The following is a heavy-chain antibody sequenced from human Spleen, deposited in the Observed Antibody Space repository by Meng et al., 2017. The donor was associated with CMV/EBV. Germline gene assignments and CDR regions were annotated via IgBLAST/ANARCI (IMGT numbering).Heavy chain of an antibody. D-gene: IGHD5-18*01. CDR2: IATAGDT. Sequence: GESLKISCAASGFTFSSYDMHWVRQAAGKGLEWVSGIATAGDTYYAGSVKGRFTISRENAKKSLYLQMNSLRAEDTALYYCAKDITGYTFFDAFDIRGQGTKVTVSS. V-gene: IGHV3-13*01. CDR3: AKDITGYTFFDAFDI. J-gene: IGHJ3*02. CDR1: GFTFSSYD.